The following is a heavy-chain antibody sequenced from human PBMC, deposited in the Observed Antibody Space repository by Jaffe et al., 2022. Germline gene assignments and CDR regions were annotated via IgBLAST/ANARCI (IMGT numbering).Heavy chain of an antibody. D-gene: IGHD3-3*01. CDR3: AKGPTIFGVAPSPPGFDP. CDR1: GFTFSSYG. J-gene: IGHJ5*02. V-gene: IGHV3-30*02. CDR2: IRYDGSNK. Sequence: QVQLVESGGGVVQPGGSLRLSCAASGFTFSSYGMHWVRQAPGKGLEWVAFIRYDGSNKYYADSVKGRFTISRDNSKNTLYLQMNSLRAEDTAVYYCAKGPTIFGVAPSPPGFDPWGQGTLVTVSS.